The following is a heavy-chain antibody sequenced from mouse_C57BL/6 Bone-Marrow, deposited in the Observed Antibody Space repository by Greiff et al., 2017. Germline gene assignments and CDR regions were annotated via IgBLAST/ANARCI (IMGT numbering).Heavy chain of an antibody. CDR2: IDPSDSYT. CDR1: GYTFTSYW. Sequence: QVQLQQPGAELVKPGASVKLSCKASGYTFTSYWMQWVKQRPGQGLEWIGEIDPSDSYTNYNQKFKGKATLTVDTSSRTAYMQLSSLTSEDSAVYYCARPDDYYAMDYWGQGTSVTVSS. J-gene: IGHJ4*01. CDR3: ARPDDYYAMDY. V-gene: IGHV1-50*01.